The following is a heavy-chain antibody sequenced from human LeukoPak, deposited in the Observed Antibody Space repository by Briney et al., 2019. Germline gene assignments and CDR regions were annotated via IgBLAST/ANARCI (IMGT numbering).Heavy chain of an antibody. Sequence: SQTLSLTCAVSGGSIDNDDYSWSWIRQPPGKGLEWIGYVYYSGNTYYNPSLKSRVTISVDTSKNQFSLKLTSVTAADTAVYYCARSVMDSSDFYYFDYWGQGTLVTVSS. D-gene: IGHD3-22*01. V-gene: IGHV4-30-4*07. CDR3: ARSVMDSSDFYYFDY. CDR2: VYYSGNT. J-gene: IGHJ4*02. CDR1: GGSIDNDDYS.